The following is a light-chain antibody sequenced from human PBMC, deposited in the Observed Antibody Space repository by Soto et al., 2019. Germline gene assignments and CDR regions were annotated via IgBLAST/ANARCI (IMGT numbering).Light chain of an antibody. J-gene: IGLJ1*01. CDR1: SSDVGGYNF. CDR2: NVI. CDR3: CSYAGSYTYV. V-gene: IGLV2-11*01. Sequence: QSVLTQPRSVSGSPGQSVTISCTGTSSDVGGYNFVSWYQHHPGKAPKLMIYNVIQRPSGVPDRFSASKSGNTASLTISGLHAEDEADYYCCSYAGSYTYVFGTGTKLTVL.